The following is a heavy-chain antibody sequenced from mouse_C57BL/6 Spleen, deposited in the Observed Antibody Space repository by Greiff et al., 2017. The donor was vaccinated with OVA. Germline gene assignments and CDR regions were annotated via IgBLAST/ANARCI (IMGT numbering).Heavy chain of an antibody. CDR1: GYSITSGYY. Sequence: VQLKQSGPGLVKPSQSLSLTCSVTGYSITSGYYWNWIRQFPGNKLEWMGYISYDGSNNYNPSLKNRISITRDTSKNQFFLKLNSVTTEDTATYYCARSYGNRFAYWGQGTLVTVSA. CDR3: ARSYGNRFAY. CDR2: ISYDGSN. J-gene: IGHJ3*01. D-gene: IGHD2-1*01. V-gene: IGHV3-6*01.